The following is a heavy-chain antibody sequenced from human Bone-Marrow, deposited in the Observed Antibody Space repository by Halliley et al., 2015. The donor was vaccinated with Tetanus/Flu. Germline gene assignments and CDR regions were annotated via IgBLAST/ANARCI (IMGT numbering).Heavy chain of an antibody. V-gene: IGHV4-31*03. CDR2: IFYTGST. CDR1: GGSISSGGYY. CDR3: GRFSCSGGVCRGPFDY. D-gene: IGHD2-21*02. J-gene: IGHJ4*02. Sequence: TLSLTCTVSGGSISSGGYYWSWIRQNPGKGLEWIGYIFYTGSTYYNPSLESRATISDDTSKNQFSLKLSSVTAADTAVYYCGRFSCSGGVCRGPFDYWGQGTLVTVSS.